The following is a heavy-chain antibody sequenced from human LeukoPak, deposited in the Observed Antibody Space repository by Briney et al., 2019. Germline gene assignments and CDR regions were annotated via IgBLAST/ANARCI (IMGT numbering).Heavy chain of an antibody. CDR1: GFTFSSYA. CDR3: ARVMSGSLNSDY. J-gene: IGHJ4*02. CDR2: ISGSGGST. V-gene: IGHV3-23*01. D-gene: IGHD1-26*01. Sequence: GGSLRLSCAASGFTFSSYAMSWVRQAPGKGLEWVSAISGSGGSTYYADSVKGRFTISRDNSKNSLYLQMNSLRAEDTAVYYCARVMSGSLNSDYWGQGTLVTVSS.